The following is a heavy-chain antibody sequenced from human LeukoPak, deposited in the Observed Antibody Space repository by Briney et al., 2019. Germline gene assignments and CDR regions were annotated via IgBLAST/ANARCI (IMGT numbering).Heavy chain of an antibody. D-gene: IGHD3-22*01. Sequence: NHGESLKISCMGSGYSLTSYWLAWVRQMPGKGLEWMGIIYPGDSDTRYSPSFQGQVTISADKSISTAYLQWSSLKASDTAMYYCARLDYYDNNGPFVSDWIDPWGQGTLVTVSS. CDR1: GYSLTSYW. J-gene: IGHJ5*02. CDR2: IYPGDSDT. V-gene: IGHV5-51*01. CDR3: ARLDYYDNNGPFVSDWIDP.